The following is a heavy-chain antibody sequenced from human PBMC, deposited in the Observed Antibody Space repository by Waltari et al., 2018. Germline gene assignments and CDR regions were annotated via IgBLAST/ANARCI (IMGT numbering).Heavy chain of an antibody. J-gene: IGHJ5*02. V-gene: IGHV4-39*01. CDR2: IFYSGST. Sequence: QVQLQESGPGLVKPSETLSLTCTVSGDSISRSSYYWGWIRQTPGKGLEWIGSIFYSGSTYYTPSLRSRVTISRDTSKNQFSLKVTSVTAADTAVYYCARKYHSSGYYFLGWFDPWGQGTLVTVSS. CDR3: ARKYHSSGYYFLGWFDP. CDR1: GDSISRSSYY. D-gene: IGHD3-22*01.